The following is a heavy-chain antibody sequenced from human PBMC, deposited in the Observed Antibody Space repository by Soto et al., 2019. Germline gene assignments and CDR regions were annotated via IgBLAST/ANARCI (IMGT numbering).Heavy chain of an antibody. CDR2: VFYNEII. CDR1: GVSISSYY. CDR3: ARVGAGRSSSTNHAY. D-gene: IGHD2-8*01. Sequence: SETLSLTCAVSGVSISSYYWSWIRQPPGKGLEWIGYVFYNEIINYSPSLKGRVTMSMEMSTNHFSLELRSVTAADTAVYFCARVGAGRSSSTNHAYWGPGALVTLSS. J-gene: IGHJ4*02. V-gene: IGHV4-59*01.